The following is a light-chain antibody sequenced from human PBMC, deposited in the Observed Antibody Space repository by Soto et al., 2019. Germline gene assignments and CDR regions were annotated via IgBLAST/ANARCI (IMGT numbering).Light chain of an antibody. CDR1: QDISSY. CDR2: AAY. Sequence: IQLTQSPSSLSAFIGDRVTITCRASQDISSYLAWYQQKPGKAPKVLIFAAYTLQTGVPSRFSGSGSGTDFTLTINSLQPEDFATYHCQQLSSLPYTFGQGTRLDIK. CDR3: QQLSSLPYT. J-gene: IGKJ2*01. V-gene: IGKV1-9*01.